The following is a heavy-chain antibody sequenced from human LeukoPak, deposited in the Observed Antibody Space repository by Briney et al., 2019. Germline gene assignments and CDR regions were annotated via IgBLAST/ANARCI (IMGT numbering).Heavy chain of an antibody. D-gene: IGHD1-26*01. Sequence: GGSLRLSCAASGFTFSSYAMSWVRQAPGKGLEWVSYISSSGSTIYYADSVKGRFTISRDNAKNSLYLQMNSLRAEDTAVYYCARVWELWTVFDYWGQGTLVTVSS. V-gene: IGHV3-48*04. CDR2: ISSSGSTI. J-gene: IGHJ4*02. CDR3: ARVWELWTVFDY. CDR1: GFTFSSYA.